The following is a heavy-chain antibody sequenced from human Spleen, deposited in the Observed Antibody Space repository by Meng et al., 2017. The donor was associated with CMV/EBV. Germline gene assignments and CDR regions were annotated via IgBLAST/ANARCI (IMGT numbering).Heavy chain of an antibody. Sequence: SLKISCAASGFSFDDYAMHWVRQAPGKGLEWVSGSSWNSGTIAYAGSVKGRFTISRDNSKNTLDLQMNRLRPEDTAVYYCARDREGLSYWDYYYGMDVWGQGTTVTVSS. D-gene: IGHD2-8*02. CDR2: SSWNSGTI. CDR1: GFSFDDYA. J-gene: IGHJ6*02. V-gene: IGHV3-9*01. CDR3: ARDREGLSYWDYYYGMDV.